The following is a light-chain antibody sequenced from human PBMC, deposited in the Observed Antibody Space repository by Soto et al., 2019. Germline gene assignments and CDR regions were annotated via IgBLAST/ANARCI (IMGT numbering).Light chain of an antibody. CDR3: GSWDSSLSAYV. Sequence: QSVLTQPPSVSGAPGQRVTISCTGSNSNIGAGYDVHWYQHRPGTAPKLLIYDDDKRPSGIPDRFSGSKSGTSATLGITGFQTGDEADYYCGSWDSSLSAYVFGTGTKLTVL. J-gene: IGLJ1*01. V-gene: IGLV1-51*01. CDR1: NSNIGAGYD. CDR2: DDD.